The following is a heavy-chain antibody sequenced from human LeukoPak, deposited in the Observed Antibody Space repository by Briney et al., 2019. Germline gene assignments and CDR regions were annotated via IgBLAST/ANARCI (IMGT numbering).Heavy chain of an antibody. J-gene: IGHJ6*03. CDR2: ISHEGDS. Sequence: SETLSLTCAAYGVSLRGYYWSWIRQSPEKGLEWIGEISHEGDSIYNPSLKSRLTLSVDMSKNQFSLKLRSVTAADTAVYYCARGRNYVSDYYFDVWGKGTTVIVSS. V-gene: IGHV4-34*01. CDR3: ARGRNYVSDYYFDV. D-gene: IGHD1-7*01. CDR1: GVSLRGYY.